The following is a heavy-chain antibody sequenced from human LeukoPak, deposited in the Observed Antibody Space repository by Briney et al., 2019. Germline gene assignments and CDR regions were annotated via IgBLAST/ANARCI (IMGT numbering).Heavy chain of an antibody. CDR2: IIAIFGTA. CDR3: ARDSSGEYYYYYMDV. Sequence: EASVTVSCKASGYTFTGHYMHWVRQAPGQGLEWMGGIIAIFGTANYAQKFQGRVTITADESTSTAYMELSSLRSEDTAVYYCARDSSGEYYYYYMDVWGKGTTVTISS. D-gene: IGHD3-22*01. J-gene: IGHJ6*03. V-gene: IGHV1-69*13. CDR1: GYTFTGHY.